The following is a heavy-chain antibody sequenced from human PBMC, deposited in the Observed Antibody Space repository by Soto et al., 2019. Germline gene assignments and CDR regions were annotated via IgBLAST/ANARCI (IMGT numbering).Heavy chain of an antibody. J-gene: IGHJ4*02. CDR3: QKEGYEY. D-gene: IGHD2-15*01. Sequence: PGGSPRISCAASGFTFSSYGMNRVRQAPGKGREGVAVISYDGSNKYYADSVKGRFTISRDNSKNTLYLQMNSPRAEDTAVYYCQKEGYEYWGEGSLVTVAS. CDR1: GFTFSSYG. CDR2: ISYDGSNK. V-gene: IGHV3-30*18.